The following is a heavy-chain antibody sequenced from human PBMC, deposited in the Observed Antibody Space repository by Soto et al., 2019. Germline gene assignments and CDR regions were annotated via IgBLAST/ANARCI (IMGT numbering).Heavy chain of an antibody. Sequence: QVQLVQSGAEVKKPGSSVKVSCKASGGTFSSYAISWVRQAPGQGLEWMGGIIPIFGTANYAQKFQGRVTITADESTSTAYMELSNLRSEDTAVYYCARVSGAGYYYGMDVWGQGTTVTVSS. CDR1: GGTFSSYA. CDR3: ARVSGAGYYYGMDV. CDR2: IIPIFGTA. J-gene: IGHJ6*02. D-gene: IGHD3-10*01. V-gene: IGHV1-69*01.